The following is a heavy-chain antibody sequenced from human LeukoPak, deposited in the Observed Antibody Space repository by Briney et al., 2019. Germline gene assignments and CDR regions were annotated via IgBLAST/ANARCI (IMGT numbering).Heavy chain of an antibody. D-gene: IGHD6-13*01. J-gene: IGHJ5*02. CDR3: GKDLWGSSWYNWFDP. Sequence: GGSLRLSCAASGFTFSSYAMSWVRQAPGKGLEWVSGISDSGGNTYYADSVQGRFTLSRDNSKNTLYLQMNSLRADDTAVYYCGKDLWGSSWYNWFDPWGQGTLVTVAS. CDR2: ISDSGGNT. V-gene: IGHV3-23*01. CDR1: GFTFSSYA.